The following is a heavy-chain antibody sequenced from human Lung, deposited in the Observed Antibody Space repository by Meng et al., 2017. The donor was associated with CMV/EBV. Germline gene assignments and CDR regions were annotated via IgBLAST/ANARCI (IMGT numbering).Heavy chain of an antibody. CDR3: AAVTLTFDF. J-gene: IGHJ3*01. CDR2: IKQDGSEK. CDR1: GFSFSSYW. Sequence: GEXXKISCVASGFSFSSYWMTWVRQAPGKGLEWVASIKQDGSEKYYVDSVKGRFTISRDNANNSLYLQMNSLRAEDTAVYYCAAVTLTFDFWGQGKMVNVSS. D-gene: IGHD2-15*01. V-gene: IGHV3-7*01.